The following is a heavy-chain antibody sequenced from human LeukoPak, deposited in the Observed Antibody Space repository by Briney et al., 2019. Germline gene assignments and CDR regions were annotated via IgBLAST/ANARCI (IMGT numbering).Heavy chain of an antibody. Sequence: GGSLRLSCATSGFTFSSYTMIWVRQAPGKGLEWVSGISDGAESTYYAESVKGRCIISRDNSKNTLYLQMNSLRAEDTALYYCAKDYCGSTSCYPHYFDYWGQGTLVTVSS. J-gene: IGHJ4*02. CDR2: ISDGAEST. CDR3: AKDYCGSTSCYPHYFDY. V-gene: IGHV3-23*01. CDR1: GFTFSSYT. D-gene: IGHD2-2*01.